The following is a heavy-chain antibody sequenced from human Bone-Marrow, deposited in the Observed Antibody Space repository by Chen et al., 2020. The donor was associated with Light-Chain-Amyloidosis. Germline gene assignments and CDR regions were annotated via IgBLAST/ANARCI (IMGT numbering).Heavy chain of an antibody. CDR1: GASIISSEYY. CDR2: IFRGDIT. Sequence: QLQLQESGPGRVEPSQTLSLTCTVSGASIISSEYYWGWMRQAPGKGLEWIGSIFRGDITYYTSSLKSRVTLSVDTSNNHISLRLRSVTAGDTAIYYCARGPSEVEWGVVKSAFAFDFWGQGTMVTVSS. V-gene: IGHV4-39*07. J-gene: IGHJ3*01. CDR3: ARGPSEVEWGVVKSAFAFDF. D-gene: IGHD2-21*01.